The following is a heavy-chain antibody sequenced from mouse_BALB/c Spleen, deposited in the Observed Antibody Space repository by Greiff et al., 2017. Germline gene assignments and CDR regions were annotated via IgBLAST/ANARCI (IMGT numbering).Heavy chain of an antibody. V-gene: IGHV7-3*02. D-gene: IGHD3-1*01. CDR1: GFTFTDYY. CDR3: ARDTARANAY. CDR2: IRNKANGYTT. J-gene: IGHJ3*01. Sequence: EVKLVESGGGLVQPGGSLRLSCATSGFTFTDYYKSWVRQPPGKALEWLGFIRNKANGYTTEYSASVKGRFTISRDNSQSILYLQMNTLRAEDSATYYCARDTARANAYWGQGTLVTVSA.